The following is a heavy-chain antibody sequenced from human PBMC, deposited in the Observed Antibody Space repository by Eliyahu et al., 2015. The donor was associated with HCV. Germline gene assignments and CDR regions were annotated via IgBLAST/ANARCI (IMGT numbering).Heavy chain of an antibody. V-gene: IGHV1-69*01. J-gene: IGHJ4*02. D-gene: IGHD3-22*01. Sequence: QVQLVQSGAEVKKPGSSVKVSCKASGGAFSNYAISWVRQAPGQGLEWVGGIIPIFGTANYAQRFRGRVTITADESTSTAYMELSSLRSEDTAVYYCARVYGAVGDSSGYYFLYWGQGTLVTVSS. CDR2: IIPIFGTA. CDR3: ARVYGAVGDSSGYYFLY. CDR1: GGAFSNYA.